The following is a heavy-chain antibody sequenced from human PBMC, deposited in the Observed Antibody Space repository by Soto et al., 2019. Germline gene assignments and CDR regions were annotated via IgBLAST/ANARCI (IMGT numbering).Heavy chain of an antibody. CDR3: ARAWATADPYTWSDP. CDR1: GYTFTNYG. CDR2: ISGHNGKT. Sequence: ASVKVSWKASGYTFTNYGIIWVRQAPGQGLEWMGWISGHNGKTNYAQKLQGRVTMTTDTSTSTAYMELRSLRSDDTAVYYCARAWATADPYTWSDPWGQGTQVTVSS. D-gene: IGHD6-13*01. V-gene: IGHV1-18*01. J-gene: IGHJ5*02.